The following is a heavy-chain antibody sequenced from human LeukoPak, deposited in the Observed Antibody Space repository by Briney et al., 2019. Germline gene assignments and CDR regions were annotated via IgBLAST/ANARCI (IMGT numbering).Heavy chain of an antibody. CDR2: IHTSGST. Sequence: SETLSLTCTVSGASFNSYYWSWLRQPAGKGLEWIGRIHTSGSTGYSPSLQSRVTISIDTSQKQFSLNLSSVTAADTAVYYCARDIVYFTDEDFGWGQVALVTVSS. CDR1: GASFNSYY. V-gene: IGHV4-4*07. CDR3: ARDIVYFTDEDFG. J-gene: IGHJ4*02. D-gene: IGHD3-16*02.